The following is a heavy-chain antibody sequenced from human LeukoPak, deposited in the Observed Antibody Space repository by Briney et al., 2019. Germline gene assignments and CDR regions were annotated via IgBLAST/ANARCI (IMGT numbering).Heavy chain of an antibody. CDR3: ARVVGSGSYSDY. Sequence: GGSLRLSCAASGFTFSSYAMSWVRQAPGKGLEWVSAISGSGGSTYYADSVKGRFTISRDNSKNTLYLQMNSLRAEDTAVYYCARVVGSGSYSDYWGQGTLVTVSS. CDR1: GFTFSSYA. V-gene: IGHV3-23*01. D-gene: IGHD3-10*01. CDR2: ISGSGGST. J-gene: IGHJ4*01.